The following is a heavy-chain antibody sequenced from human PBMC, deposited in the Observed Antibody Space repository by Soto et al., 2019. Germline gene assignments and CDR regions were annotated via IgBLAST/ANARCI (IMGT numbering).Heavy chain of an antibody. J-gene: IGHJ6*02. CDR2: ISAYNGNT. CDR3: ARWGSYYGSGSYYNYYYYGMDV. CDR1: GYTFTSYG. Sequence: GASVKVSCKASGYTFTSYGISWVRQAPGQGLEWMGWISAYNGNTNYAQKLQGRVTMTTDTSTSTAYMELRSLRSDDTAVYYCARWGSYYGSGSYYNYYYYGMDVWGQGTTVTVSS. V-gene: IGHV1-18*01. D-gene: IGHD3-10*01.